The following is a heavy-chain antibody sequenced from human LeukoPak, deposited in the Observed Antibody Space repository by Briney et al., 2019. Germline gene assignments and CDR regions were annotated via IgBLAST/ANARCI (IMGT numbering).Heavy chain of an antibody. Sequence: ASVTVSCKASGYTFTSYGISWVRQAPGQGLEWMGWISAYNGNTNYAQKLQGRVTMTTDTSTSTAYMELRSLRSDDTAVYCCATFSAGDFDYWGQGTLVTVSS. CDR2: ISAYNGNT. CDR3: ATFSAGDFDY. CDR1: GYTFTSYG. D-gene: IGHD6-13*01. V-gene: IGHV1-18*04. J-gene: IGHJ4*02.